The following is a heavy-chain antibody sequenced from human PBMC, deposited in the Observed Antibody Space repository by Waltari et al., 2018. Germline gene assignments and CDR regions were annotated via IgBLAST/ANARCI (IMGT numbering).Heavy chain of an antibody. D-gene: IGHD3-3*01. Sequence: QVQLVQSGAEVKKSGASVQVSCKASGYTFTAFFIHWVRQAPGQGLEWMGRINPKRGDTSYAQRFQGRVTMTGDTSITTAYMELTGLRSDDTAIYYCARSGGGTTTFGVAEWGQGSLVTVSS. CDR1: GYTFTAFF. J-gene: IGHJ4*02. V-gene: IGHV1-2*06. CDR3: ARSGGGTTTFGVAE. CDR2: INPKRGDT.